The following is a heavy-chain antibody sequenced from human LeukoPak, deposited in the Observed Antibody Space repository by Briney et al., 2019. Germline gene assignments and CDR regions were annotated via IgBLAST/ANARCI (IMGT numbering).Heavy chain of an antibody. J-gene: IGHJ4*02. CDR1: GFTFSKYE. D-gene: IGHD5-18*01. Sequence: PGGSLRLSCAASGFTFSKYEMNWVRQAPGKGLEWVSYISSGSGAIYYADSVKGRFTISRDNSKNTLYLQMNSLRAEDTAVYYCARGYSYFDYWGQGALVTVSS. V-gene: IGHV3-48*01. CDR3: ARGYSYFDY. CDR2: ISSGSGAI.